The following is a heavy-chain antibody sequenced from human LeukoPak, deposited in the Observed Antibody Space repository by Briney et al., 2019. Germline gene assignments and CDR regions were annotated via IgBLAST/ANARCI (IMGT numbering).Heavy chain of an antibody. J-gene: IGHJ4*02. D-gene: IGHD3-16*01. CDR1: GYTFTVYY. V-gene: IGHV1-2*02. CDR3: ARLGVEDY. Sequence: ASVKVSCKASGYTFTVYYIHWERQAPGQGLEWMGWINPNSGGTNYAQKFQGRVTMTRDTSISTVYMELSRLSSDDTAVYYCARLGVEDYWGQGTLVTVSS. CDR2: INPNSGGT.